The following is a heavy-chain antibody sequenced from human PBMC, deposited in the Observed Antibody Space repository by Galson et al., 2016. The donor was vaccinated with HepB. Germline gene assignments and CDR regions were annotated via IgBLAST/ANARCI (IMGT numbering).Heavy chain of an antibody. Sequence: QSGAEVKKPGESLKISCKGSGYTFSSHWIAWVRQMPGKGLEWMGTIYPADSDTRYNPSFQGQVTISVDKSTGTSYLQWISLQASDTAIFYCARVSDYTFAFDFWGQGSPVSVSS. CDR3: ARVSDYTFAFDF. D-gene: IGHD5-12*01. CDR1: GYTFSSHW. V-gene: IGHV5-51*01. CDR2: IYPADSDT. J-gene: IGHJ4*02.